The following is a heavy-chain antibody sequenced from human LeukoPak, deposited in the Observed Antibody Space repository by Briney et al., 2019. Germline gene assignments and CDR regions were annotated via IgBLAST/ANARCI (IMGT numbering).Heavy chain of an antibody. Sequence: ASVKVSCKASEYTFTSYDINWVRQATGQGLEWMGWMNPNSGNTAYAQEFQGRVTMTRNTSISTAYMELTSLTSEDTAVYYCARGFVRTTVYMDVWGKGTTVTISS. J-gene: IGHJ6*03. D-gene: IGHD3-10*02. CDR1: EYTFTSYD. CDR3: ARGFVRTTVYMDV. CDR2: MNPNSGNT. V-gene: IGHV1-8*01.